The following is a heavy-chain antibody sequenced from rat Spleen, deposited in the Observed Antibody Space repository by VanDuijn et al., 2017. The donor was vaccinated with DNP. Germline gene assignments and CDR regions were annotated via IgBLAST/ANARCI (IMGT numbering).Heavy chain of an antibody. J-gene: IGHJ2*01. Sequence: EVQLVESGGGLVQPGRSLELSCAASGFTFSDYYMAWVRQAPTKGLEWVAYISPGGGSTYYRDSVKGRFTISRDNAQNTLYLQVNKLGSEDTAIYYCAKGPNYGGWSDYFDYWGQGVMVTVSS. CDR3: AKGPNYGGWSDYFDY. CDR1: GFTFSDYY. CDR2: ISPGGGST. V-gene: IGHV5-27*01. D-gene: IGHD1-11*01.